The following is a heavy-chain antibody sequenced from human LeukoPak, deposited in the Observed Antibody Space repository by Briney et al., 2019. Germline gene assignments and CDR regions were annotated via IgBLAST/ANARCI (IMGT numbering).Heavy chain of an antibody. V-gene: IGHV4-39*07. CDR2: IYYSGST. J-gene: IGHJ4*02. D-gene: IGHD2-2*01. CDR1: GGSVSSSGYY. Sequence: SETLSLTCTVSGGSVSSSGYYWGWIRQPPGKGLEWIGSIYYSGSTYYNPSLKSRVIISVDTSKNQFSLKLSSVTAADTAVYYCARGEQFVVVPAAMRGDYFDYWGQGTLVTVSS. CDR3: ARGEQFVVVPAAMRGDYFDY.